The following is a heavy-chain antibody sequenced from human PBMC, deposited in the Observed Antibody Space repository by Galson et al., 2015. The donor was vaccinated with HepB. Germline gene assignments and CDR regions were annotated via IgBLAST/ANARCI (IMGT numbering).Heavy chain of an antibody. D-gene: IGHD2-15*01. J-gene: IGHJ6*02. V-gene: IGHV1-69*04. CDR2: IIPILGIA. Sequence: SVKVSCKASGGTFSSYAISWVRQAPGQGLEWMGRIIPILGIANYAQKFQGRVTITADKSTSTAYMELSSLRSEDTAVYYCARDRIVVVVAAGDYYYYGMDVWGQGTTVTVSS. CDR1: GGTFSSYA. CDR3: ARDRIVVVVAAGDYYYYGMDV.